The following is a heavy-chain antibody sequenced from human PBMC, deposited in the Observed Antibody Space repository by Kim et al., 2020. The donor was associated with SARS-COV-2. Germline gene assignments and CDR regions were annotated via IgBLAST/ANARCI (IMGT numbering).Heavy chain of an antibody. V-gene: IGHV3-21*04. Sequence: SADSVTRRSTTSRENARASLYLQMNSLSAEDTAVYYCARVLTSGSSYFDYWGQGTLVTASS. D-gene: IGHD6-19*01. J-gene: IGHJ4*02. CDR3: ARVLTSGSSYFDY.